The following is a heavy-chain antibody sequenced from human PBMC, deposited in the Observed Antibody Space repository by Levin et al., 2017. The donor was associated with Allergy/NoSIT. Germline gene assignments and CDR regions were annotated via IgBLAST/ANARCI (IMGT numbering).Heavy chain of an antibody. Sequence: GGSLRLSCAASGFTFSSYAMHWVRQAPGKGLEWVAVISYDGSNKYYADSVKGRFTISRDNSKNTLYLQMNSLRAEDTAVYYCARARDYYYYGMDVWGQGTTVTVSS. CDR1: GFTFSSYA. V-gene: IGHV3-30-3*01. J-gene: IGHJ6*02. CDR2: ISYDGSNK. CDR3: ARARDYYYYGMDV.